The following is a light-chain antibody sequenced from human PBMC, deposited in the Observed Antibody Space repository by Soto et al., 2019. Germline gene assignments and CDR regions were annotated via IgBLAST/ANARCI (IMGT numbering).Light chain of an antibody. CDR2: DAS. Sequence: EIVLTQSPATLSLSPGERATLSCRASQSISFYLTWYQHKPGQAPRLLTYDASNRATGIPARFSGSGYGTDFTLTISSLEPEDFAVYYCQQRSNWPTFGQGTRLEIK. V-gene: IGKV3-11*01. CDR3: QQRSNWPT. CDR1: QSISFY. J-gene: IGKJ5*01.